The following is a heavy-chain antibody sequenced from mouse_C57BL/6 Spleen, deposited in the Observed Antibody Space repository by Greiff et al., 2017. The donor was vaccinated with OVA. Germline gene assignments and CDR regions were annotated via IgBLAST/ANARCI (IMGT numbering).Heavy chain of an antibody. CDR2: INPSSGYT. J-gene: IGHJ2*01. Sequence: VQLVESGAELAKPGASVKLSCKASGYTFTSYWMHWVKQRPGQGLEWIGYINPSSGYTKYNQKFKDKATLTADKSSSTAYMQLSSLTYEDSAVYYCANYGSSYAYYFDYWGQGTTLTVSS. D-gene: IGHD1-1*01. CDR1: GYTFTSYW. V-gene: IGHV1-7*01. CDR3: ANYGSSYAYYFDY.